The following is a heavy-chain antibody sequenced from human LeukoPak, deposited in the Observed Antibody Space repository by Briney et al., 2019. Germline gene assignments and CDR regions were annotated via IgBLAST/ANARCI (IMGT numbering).Heavy chain of an antibody. Sequence: GGSLRLSCAASGFTFSSYGMHWVRQVPGMGLEWVSTISGGSGSTYYADSVKGPFTISRDNSKNTLYLQMSSLRAEDTAIYYCAKALDYSGSEDGMDVWGQGTTVTVSS. CDR2: ISGGSGST. V-gene: IGHV3-23*01. CDR1: GFTFSSYG. CDR3: AKALDYSGSEDGMDV. D-gene: IGHD6-6*01. J-gene: IGHJ6*02.